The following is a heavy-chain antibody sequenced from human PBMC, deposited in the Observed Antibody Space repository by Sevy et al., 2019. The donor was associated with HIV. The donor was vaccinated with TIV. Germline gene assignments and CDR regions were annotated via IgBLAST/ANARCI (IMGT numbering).Heavy chain of an antibody. CDR1: GFTFSSYS. CDR3: AKSWGSITAAGLDY. Sequence: GGSLRLSCVASGFTFSSYSMHWVRQAPGKGLEWVSSVSSSSDYIYYADSVKGRFTISRDNAKNSLYLQMNSLRAEDKAVYYCAKSWGSITAAGLDYWGQGTLVTVSS. CDR2: VSSSSDYI. V-gene: IGHV3-21*01. D-gene: IGHD6-13*01. J-gene: IGHJ4*02.